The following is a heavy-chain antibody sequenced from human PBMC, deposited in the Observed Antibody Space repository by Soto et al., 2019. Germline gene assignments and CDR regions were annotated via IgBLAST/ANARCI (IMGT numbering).Heavy chain of an antibody. V-gene: IGHV3-23*01. CDR2: ISGSGGST. CDR3: ARGPYDFWSGYFVY. Sequence: GGSLRLSCAASGFTFSSYAMSWVRQAPGKGLEWVSAISGSGGSTYYADSVKGRFTISRDNSKNTLYLQMNSLRAEDTAVYYCARGPYDFWSGYFVYWGQGTLVTVSS. CDR1: GFTFSSYA. J-gene: IGHJ4*02. D-gene: IGHD3-3*01.